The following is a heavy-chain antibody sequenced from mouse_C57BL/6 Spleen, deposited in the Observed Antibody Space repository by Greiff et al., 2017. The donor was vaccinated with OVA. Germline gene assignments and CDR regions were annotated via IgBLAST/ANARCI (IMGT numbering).Heavy chain of an antibody. J-gene: IGHJ1*03. CDR2: IWNGGGT. V-gene: IGHV2-9-1*01. CDR3: AKRGGSSLWYFDV. CDR1: GFSLTSYA. Sequence: VQVVESGPGLVAPSQSLSITCTVSGFSLTSYAISWVRQPPGKGLEWLGVIWNGGGTNYNSALKSRLSISKDNSKSQVFLKMNSLQTDDTARYYCAKRGGSSLWYFDVWGTGTTVTVSS. D-gene: IGHD1-1*01.